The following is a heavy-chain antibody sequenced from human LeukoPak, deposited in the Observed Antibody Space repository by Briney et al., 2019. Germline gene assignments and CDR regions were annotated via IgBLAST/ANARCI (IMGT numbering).Heavy chain of an antibody. D-gene: IGHD1-26*01. CDR1: GFTFTSSA. V-gene: IGHV1-58*01. Sequence: SVKVSCKASGFTFTSSAVQWVRQARGQRLEWIGWIVVGSGNTNYAQKFQERVTITRDMSTSTAYMELSSLRSEDTAVYYCATDRIRVGATGVNYFDYWGQGTLVTVSS. J-gene: IGHJ4*02. CDR3: ATDRIRVGATGVNYFDY. CDR2: IVVGSGNT.